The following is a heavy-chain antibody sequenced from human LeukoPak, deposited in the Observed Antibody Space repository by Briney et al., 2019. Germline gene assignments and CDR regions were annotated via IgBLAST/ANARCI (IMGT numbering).Heavy chain of an antibody. D-gene: IGHD4-23*01. V-gene: IGHV5-51*01. Sequence: GASLKISWKGSGSSFTSYWIGGGRQMPGKGLGGMGIIYPCDSDPRYTPSFQGQVTISPDKSLSTAYLQWSSLKASDTAMYYCARHGRGGPMTMVVNYNYWGQGTLVTVSS. CDR3: ARHGRGGPMTMVVNYNY. CDR2: IYPCDSDP. CDR1: GSSFTSYW. J-gene: IGHJ4*02.